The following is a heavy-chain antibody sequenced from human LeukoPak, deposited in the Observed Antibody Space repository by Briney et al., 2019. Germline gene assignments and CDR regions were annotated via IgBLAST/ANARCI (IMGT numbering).Heavy chain of an antibody. V-gene: IGHV3-48*03. CDR2: IGNTGRTI. J-gene: IGHJ4*02. CDR3: VRGDRYFFDF. CDR1: GFTFSSYE. D-gene: IGHD1-14*01. Sequence: GGSLRLSCAASGFTFSSYEMNWVRQAPGRGLEWVSYIGNTGRTIYYADSVQGRFTISRDNAKNSLYLQMNSLRAEDTAIYYCVRGDRYFFDFWGQGTLVTVSS.